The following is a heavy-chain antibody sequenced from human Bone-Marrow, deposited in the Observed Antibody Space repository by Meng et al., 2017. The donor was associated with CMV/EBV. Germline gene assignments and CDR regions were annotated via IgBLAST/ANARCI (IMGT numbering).Heavy chain of an antibody. V-gene: IGHV3-74*01. CDR2: INSDGSST. J-gene: IGHJ6*02. Sequence: GGPLRLSCAASGFTFSSYWMHWVRQAPGKGPVWVSRINSDGSSTSYADSVKGRFTISRDNAKNTLYLQMNSLRAEDTAVYYCASAVVPAATYYYYYGMDVWGQGTTVTVSS. D-gene: IGHD2-2*01. CDR3: ASAVVPAATYYYYYGMDV. CDR1: GFTFSSYW.